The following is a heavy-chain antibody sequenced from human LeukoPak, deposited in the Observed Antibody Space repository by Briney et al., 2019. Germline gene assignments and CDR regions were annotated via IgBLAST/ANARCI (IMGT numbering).Heavy chain of an antibody. CDR3: ARYGSGSYSDDHFQH. CDR1: GGSISGYY. J-gene: IGHJ1*01. D-gene: IGHD3-10*01. Sequence: SETLSLTYTVSGGSISGYYWSWIRQPPGKGLEWIGFIYYSGSTKYNPSLKSRVTISVDTSKNQFSLKLTSVTAADTAVYYCARYGSGSYSDDHFQHWGQGTLVTVSS. V-gene: IGHV4-59*08. CDR2: IYYSGST.